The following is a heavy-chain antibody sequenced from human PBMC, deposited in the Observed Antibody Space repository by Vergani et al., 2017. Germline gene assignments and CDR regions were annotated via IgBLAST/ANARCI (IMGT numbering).Heavy chain of an antibody. CDR3: AKGPSRYCSSTSCYRYFQH. D-gene: IGHD2-2*01. J-gene: IGHJ1*01. Sequence: EVQLLESGGGLVQPGGSLRLSCAASGFTFSSYAMCWVRQAPGKGLEWVSAISGSGGSTYYADSVKGRFTISRDNSKNTLYLQMNSLRAEDTAVYYCAKGPSRYCSSTSCYRYFQHWGQGTLVTVSS. V-gene: IGHV3-23*01. CDR1: GFTFSSYA. CDR2: ISGSGGST.